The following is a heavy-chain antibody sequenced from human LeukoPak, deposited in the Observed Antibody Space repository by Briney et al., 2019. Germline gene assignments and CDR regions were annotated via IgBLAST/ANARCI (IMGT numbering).Heavy chain of an antibody. CDR1: GFTFSTYS. CDR2: ISGSGGST. Sequence: PGGSLRLSCAASGFTFSTYSMNWVRQAPGKGLEWVSAISGSGGSTYYADSVKGRFTISRDNSKNTLYLQMNSLRAEDTAVYYCAKAYYYYDSSGYYFWGQGTLVTVSS. V-gene: IGHV3-23*01. D-gene: IGHD3-22*01. J-gene: IGHJ4*02. CDR3: AKAYYYYDSSGYYF.